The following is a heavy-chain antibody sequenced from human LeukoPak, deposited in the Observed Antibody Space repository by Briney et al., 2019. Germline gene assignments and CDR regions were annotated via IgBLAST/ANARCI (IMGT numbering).Heavy chain of an antibody. Sequence: PGGSLRLSCAASGFTFSNYAMTWVRQSPGKGLEWVSAISGSGGSTYYADSVKGRFTISRDNSKNTLYLQMNSLRAEDTAVYYCAYYYDSSGALWWGQGTLVTVSS. CDR2: ISGSGGST. J-gene: IGHJ4*02. V-gene: IGHV3-23*01. D-gene: IGHD3-22*01. CDR1: GFTFSNYA. CDR3: AYYYDSSGALW.